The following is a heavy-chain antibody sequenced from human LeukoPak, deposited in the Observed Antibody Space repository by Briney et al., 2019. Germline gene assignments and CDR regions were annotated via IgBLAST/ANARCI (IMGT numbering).Heavy chain of an antibody. CDR1: GYTFTSYD. Sequence: ASVKVSCKASGYTFTSYDINWVRQATGQGLEWMGWMNPNSGNTGYAQKFQGRVTMTRYTSISTAYMELSSLRSEDTAVYYCARSGRLALYYYYGMDVWGQGTTVTVSS. V-gene: IGHV1-8*01. CDR3: ARSGRLALYYYYGMDV. D-gene: IGHD3-10*01. CDR2: MNPNSGNT. J-gene: IGHJ6*02.